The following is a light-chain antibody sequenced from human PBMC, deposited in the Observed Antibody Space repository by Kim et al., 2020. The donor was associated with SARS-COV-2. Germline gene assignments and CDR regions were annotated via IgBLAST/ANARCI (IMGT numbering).Light chain of an antibody. CDR2: DAT. CDR3: QQRSNRPLT. J-gene: IGKJ4*01. Sequence: LSPEKSAPLSSRASQGVSSYLALYQQKPGQAPSLLIYDATKRAAVIPARFSGSGSGTDFTLTISSLEPEDFAVYYCQQRSNRPLTFGGGTKVDIK. V-gene: IGKV3-11*01. CDR1: QGVSSY.